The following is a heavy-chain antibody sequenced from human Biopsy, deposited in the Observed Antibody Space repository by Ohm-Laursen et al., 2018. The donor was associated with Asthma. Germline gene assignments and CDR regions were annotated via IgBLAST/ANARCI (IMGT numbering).Heavy chain of an antibody. CDR1: GGSIFNSSSY. Sequence: SETLSLTCSVSGGSIFNSSSYWGWIRQPPGKGLEWVGSFHDGGSTSYSPSLMSRVTLSVDASKNQFSLKLTSVTAADTAVYYCVSPPGYWGQGTRVTVSS. V-gene: IGHV4-39*01. J-gene: IGHJ4*02. CDR3: VSPPGY. CDR2: FHDGGST.